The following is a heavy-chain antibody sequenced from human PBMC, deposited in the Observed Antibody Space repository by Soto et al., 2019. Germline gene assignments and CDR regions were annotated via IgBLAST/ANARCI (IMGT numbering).Heavy chain of an antibody. V-gene: IGHV3-23*01. D-gene: IGHD2-15*01. Sequence: EVHLLESGGGWVQPGGSLKLSCAASGFTFSNYGMTWVRQAPGKGLEWVAGISGSGGDTYYADYVKGRITVSRDNSKNSVDLEMDALRADDTATYDCATPVYCGGGGCPWHIDFWGQGTLVSVFS. J-gene: IGHJ4*02. CDR3: ATPVYCGGGGCPWHIDF. CDR1: GFTFSNYG. CDR2: ISGSGGDT.